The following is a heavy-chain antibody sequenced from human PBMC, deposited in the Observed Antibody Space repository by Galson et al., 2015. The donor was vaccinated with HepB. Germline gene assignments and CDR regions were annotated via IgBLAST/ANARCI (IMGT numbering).Heavy chain of an antibody. D-gene: IGHD3-10*01. V-gene: IGHV3-33*01. J-gene: IGHJ4*02. Sequence: SLRLSCAASGFTFSSYGMHWVRQAPGKGLEWVAFIWYDGSDKYYADSVKGRFTISRDNSKNTLYLQMNSLRAEDTAVYYCARDRGRGVMVSNWGQGTLVTVSS. CDR2: IWYDGSDK. CDR3: ARDRGRGVMVSN. CDR1: GFTFSSYG.